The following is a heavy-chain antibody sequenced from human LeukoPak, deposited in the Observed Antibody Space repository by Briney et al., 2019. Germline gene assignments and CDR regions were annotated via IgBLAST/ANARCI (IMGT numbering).Heavy chain of an antibody. CDR3: AKNRATSYDFWSGSQDV. CDR1: GFTFSNYD. Sequence: PGGSLRLSCAASGFTFSNYDMHWVRQAPGRGLEWVAFISHDRSNKFYADSVKGRFTLSRNISKNTLYLQMNSLRAEATAVYYCAKNRATSYDFWSGSQDVWGQGTTVTVSS. V-gene: IGHV3-30*18. J-gene: IGHJ6*02. CDR2: ISHDRSNK. D-gene: IGHD3-3*01.